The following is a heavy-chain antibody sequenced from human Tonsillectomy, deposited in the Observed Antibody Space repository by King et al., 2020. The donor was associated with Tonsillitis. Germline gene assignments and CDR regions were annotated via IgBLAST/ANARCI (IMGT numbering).Heavy chain of an antibody. D-gene: IGHD3-22*01. Sequence: VQLVESGGGLVQPGGSLRLSCAASGFTFSSYWMHWVRQGPGKGLVWVSRINSDGSSTSYADSVKGRFTISRDNAKNTLYLQMNSLRAEDTAVYYCARVHDSSDYYLVYWGQGTLVTVSS. CDR1: GFTFSSYW. CDR3: ARVHDSSDYYLVY. J-gene: IGHJ4*02. CDR2: INSDGSST. V-gene: IGHV3-74*01.